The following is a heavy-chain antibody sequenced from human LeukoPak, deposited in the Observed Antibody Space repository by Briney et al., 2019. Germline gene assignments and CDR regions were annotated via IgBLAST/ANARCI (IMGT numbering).Heavy chain of an antibody. D-gene: IGHD3-10*01. CDR1: GFTFSSYW. CDR3: ARGARGSGTASDY. Sequence: GGSLRLSCAASGFTFSSYWMHWVRQAPGKGLVWVSRINSDGSSTNYADSVKGRFTISRDNAKNTLHLQMNSLRAEDTAVYYCARGARGSGTASDYWGQGTLVTVFS. V-gene: IGHV3-74*01. J-gene: IGHJ4*02. CDR2: INSDGSST.